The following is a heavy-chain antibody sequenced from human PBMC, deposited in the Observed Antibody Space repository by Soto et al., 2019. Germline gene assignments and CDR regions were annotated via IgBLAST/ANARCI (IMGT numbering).Heavy chain of an antibody. V-gene: IGHV4-59*02. Sequence: SETLSLTCSFSGDSVTSHYLTWIRQSPEKGLEWIGDMHYTGFSHYNPSLKSRLTISVDTSKNQFTLKLSSVTAADTAVYYCARGRAAAGNRDYYYGMDVWGQGTTVTVSS. J-gene: IGHJ6*02. CDR1: GDSVTSHY. CDR3: ARGRAAAGNRDYYYGMDV. D-gene: IGHD6-13*01. CDR2: MHYTGFS.